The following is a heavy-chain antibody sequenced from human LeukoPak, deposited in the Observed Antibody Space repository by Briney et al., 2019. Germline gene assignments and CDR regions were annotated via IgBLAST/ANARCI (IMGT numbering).Heavy chain of an antibody. Sequence: GGSLRLSCAASGFTFSSYAMSWVRQAPGKGLEWVSAISGSGGSTYYADSVKGRYTISRDNSKNTLYLQMNNLRAEDTAVYYCANGGYYYYGMDVWGQGTTVTVSS. CDR2: ISGSGGST. CDR1: GFTFSSYA. D-gene: IGHD3-16*01. V-gene: IGHV3-23*01. CDR3: ANGGYYYYGMDV. J-gene: IGHJ6*02.